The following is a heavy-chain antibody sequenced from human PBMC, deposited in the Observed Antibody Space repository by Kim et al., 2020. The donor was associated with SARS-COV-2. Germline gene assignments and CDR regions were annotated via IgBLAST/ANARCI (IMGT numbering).Heavy chain of an antibody. J-gene: IGHJ4*02. Sequence: GGSLRLSCAASGFTFSGSAMHWVRQAPGKGLEWVSAISGSGAYTYYADAVKGRFTISRDNSKDTLHLQMNSLRAEDTAVYYCAKLPLTTAALRYFDYWGQGTLVPVSS. CDR3: AKLPLTTAALRYFDY. CDR2: ISGSGAYT. V-gene: IGHV3-23*01. CDR1: GFTFSGSA. D-gene: IGHD6-13*01.